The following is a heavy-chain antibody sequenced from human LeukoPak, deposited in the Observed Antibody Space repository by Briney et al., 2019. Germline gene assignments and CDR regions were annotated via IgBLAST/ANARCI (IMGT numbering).Heavy chain of an antibody. CDR2: ISSSGSTI. V-gene: IGHV3-48*03. D-gene: IGHD3-22*01. CDR1: GFTFSSYE. Sequence: GGSLRLSCAASGFTFSSYEMNWVRQAPGKGLEWVSYISSSGSTIYYADSVKGRFTISRDNAKNSLYLQMNSLRAEDTAVYYCARPPVDSNGYYDYWGQGTLVTVSS. J-gene: IGHJ4*02. CDR3: ARPPVDSNGYYDY.